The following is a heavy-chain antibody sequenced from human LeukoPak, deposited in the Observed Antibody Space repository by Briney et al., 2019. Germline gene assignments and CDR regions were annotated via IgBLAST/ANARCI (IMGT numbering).Heavy chain of an antibody. J-gene: IGHJ3*02. V-gene: IGHV1-2*02. D-gene: IGHD3-10*01. CDR2: INPNSGGT. CDR1: GYTFTGYY. CDR3: ARDLAYYGSGSYYNGPDAFDI. Sequence: ASVKVSCKASGYTFTGYYMHWVRQAPGQGLELMGWINPNSGGTNYAQKFQGRVTMTRDTSISTAYMELSRLRSDDTAVYYCARDLAYYGSGSYYNGPDAFDIWGQGTMVTVSS.